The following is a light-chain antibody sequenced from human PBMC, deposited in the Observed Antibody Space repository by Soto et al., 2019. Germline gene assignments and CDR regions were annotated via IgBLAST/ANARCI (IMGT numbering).Light chain of an antibody. Sequence: QASVTQPESVSGSPGQSIPISCTGTIRDVAGYNYVSWYQQHPGKAPKLMIYEVSNRPSGVSNRFSGSKSGHTASLTMCGLQSEDEADYFCTSYTSSTALAVFGTGTKVTVL. J-gene: IGLJ1*01. CDR3: TSYTSSTALAV. CDR2: EVS. CDR1: IRDVAGYNY. V-gene: IGLV2-14*01.